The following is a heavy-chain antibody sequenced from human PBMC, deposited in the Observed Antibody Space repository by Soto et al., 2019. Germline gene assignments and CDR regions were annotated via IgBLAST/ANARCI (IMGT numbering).Heavy chain of an antibody. CDR2: ISAYNGNT. Sequence: ASVKVSCKASGYTFTSYGISWVRQAPGQGLEWMGWISAYNGNTNYAQKLQGRVTMTTDTSTRTAYMGLRSLRSDDTAVYYCARGVLTGTQIPPLYYYYYMDVWGKGTTVTVSS. V-gene: IGHV1-18*01. CDR3: ARGVLTGTQIPPLYYYYYMDV. D-gene: IGHD1-7*01. J-gene: IGHJ6*03. CDR1: GYTFTSYG.